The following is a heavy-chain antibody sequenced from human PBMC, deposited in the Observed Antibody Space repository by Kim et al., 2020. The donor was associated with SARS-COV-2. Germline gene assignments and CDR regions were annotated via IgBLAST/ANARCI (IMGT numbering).Heavy chain of an antibody. Sequence: SETLSLTCTVSGGSISSGSYYWSWIRQPAGKGLEWIGRIYTSGSTNYNPSLKSRVTISVDTSKNQFSLKLSSVTAADTAVYYCARGTAAAGPRENWFDPWGQGTLVTVSS. D-gene: IGHD6-13*01. V-gene: IGHV4-61*02. CDR2: IYTSGST. J-gene: IGHJ5*02. CDR3: ARGTAAAGPRENWFDP. CDR1: GGSISSGSYY.